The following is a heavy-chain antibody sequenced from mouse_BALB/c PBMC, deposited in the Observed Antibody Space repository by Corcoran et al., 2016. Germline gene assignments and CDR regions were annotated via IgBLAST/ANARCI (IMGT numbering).Heavy chain of an antibody. CDR2: IDPANGNT. J-gene: IGHJ4*01. Sequence: EVQLQQSGAELVKPGASVKLSCTASGFNIKDTYMHWVKQRPEQGLEWIGRIDPANGNTKYDPKVQGKANITADTSSNTAYLQLSSLTSEDTAVYYCAREATMITKDAMDYGGQGTSVTVSS. D-gene: IGHD2-4*01. CDR1: GFNIKDTY. V-gene: IGHV14-3*02. CDR3: AREATMITKDAMDY.